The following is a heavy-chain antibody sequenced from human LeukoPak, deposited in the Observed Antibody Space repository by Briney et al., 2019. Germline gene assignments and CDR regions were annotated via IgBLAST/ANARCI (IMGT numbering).Heavy chain of an antibody. J-gene: IGHJ2*01. V-gene: IGHV4-39*07. CDR2: IYYSGST. CDR3: ARDRRGYYYGTGTPNWYFDL. D-gene: IGHD3-10*01. Sequence: SETLSLTCTVSGGSISSSSYYWGWIRQPPGKGLEWIGSIYYSGSTYYNPSLKSRVTISVDTSKNQFSLKLSSVTAADTAVYYCARDRRGYYYGTGTPNWYFDLWGRGTLVTVSS. CDR1: GGSISSSSYY.